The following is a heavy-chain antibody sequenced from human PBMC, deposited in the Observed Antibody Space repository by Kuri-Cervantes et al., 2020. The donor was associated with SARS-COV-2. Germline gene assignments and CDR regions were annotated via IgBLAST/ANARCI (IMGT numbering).Heavy chain of an antibody. CDR2: MYSTGKS. D-gene: IGHD4-11*01. J-gene: IGHJ4*02. Sequence: SETLSLTCTVSYASMTTFYWSWIRQSPGRGLEWIGYMYSTGKSTYNPSLESCVSMSLAASESRFFLTLTSVTTADTAIYYCASGNDFSLDYWCQGILVTVSS. V-gene: IGHV4-59*01. CDR1: YASMTTFY. CDR3: ASGNDFSLDY.